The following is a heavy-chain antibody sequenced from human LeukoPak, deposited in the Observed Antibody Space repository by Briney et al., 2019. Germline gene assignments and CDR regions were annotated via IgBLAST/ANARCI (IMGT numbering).Heavy chain of an antibody. V-gene: IGHV4-59*12. CDR1: GGSLSSYY. J-gene: IGHJ4*02. D-gene: IGHD6-19*01. Sequence: SETLSLTCTVSGGSLSSYYWSWIRPPPGKGLEWIGYIYYSGSTNYNPSLKSRVTMSVDTSKNQFSLKLSSVTAADTAVYYCARGQWLVPEDYWGQGTLVTVSS. CDR2: IYYSGST. CDR3: ARGQWLVPEDY.